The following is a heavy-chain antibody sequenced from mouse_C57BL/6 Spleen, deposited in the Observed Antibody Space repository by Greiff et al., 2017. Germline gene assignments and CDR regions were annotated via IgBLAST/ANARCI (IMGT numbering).Heavy chain of an antibody. V-gene: IGHV5-4*01. CDR2: ISDGGSYT. CDR3: ARDLGRRWYFDV. J-gene: IGHJ1*03. Sequence: EVKVVESGGGLVKPGGSLKLSCAASGFTFSSYAMSWVRQTPEKRLEWVATISDGGSYTYYPDNVKGRFTISRDNAKNNLYLQMSHLKSEDTAMYYCARDLGRRWYFDVWGTGTTGTVSS. CDR1: GFTFSSYA. D-gene: IGHD4-1*01.